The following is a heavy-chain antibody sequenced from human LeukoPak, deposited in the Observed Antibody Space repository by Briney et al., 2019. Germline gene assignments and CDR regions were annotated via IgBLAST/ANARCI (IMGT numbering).Heavy chain of an antibody. J-gene: IGHJ4*02. Sequence: PGGSLRLSCAASGFTFSDYEMNWVRQAPGKGLEWVSYISSSGSTIFYADSMKGRFTTSRDNAKNSLYLQMKSLRAEDTAVYYCARLGYCSACSCYSLDYWGQGTLVTVSS. V-gene: IGHV3-48*03. D-gene: IGHD2-15*01. CDR2: ISSSGSTI. CDR1: GFTFSDYE. CDR3: ARLGYCSACSCYSLDY.